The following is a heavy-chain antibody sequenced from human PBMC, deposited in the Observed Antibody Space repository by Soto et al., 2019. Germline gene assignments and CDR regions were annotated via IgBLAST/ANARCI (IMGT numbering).Heavy chain of an antibody. J-gene: IGHJ4*02. D-gene: IGHD1-26*01. Sequence: EVQLVESGGGLVRPGGSLTLSCAASGHTISGHWMHWVRQAPGEGLVWVSRIRSDGHDTTYADSAKGRFTISRDNAKNTLYLQMYSLRAEDTAVYYCVRGGQFYSVPLDYWGQGTLVTVSS. CDR1: GHTISGHW. V-gene: IGHV3-74*01. CDR3: VRGGQFYSVPLDY. CDR2: IRSDGHDT.